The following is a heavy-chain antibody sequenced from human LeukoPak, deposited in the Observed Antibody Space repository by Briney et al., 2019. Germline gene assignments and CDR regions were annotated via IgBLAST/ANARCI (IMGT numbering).Heavy chain of an antibody. CDR3: ARDFPLMAFDY. D-gene: IGHD5-24*01. J-gene: IGHJ4*02. Sequence: PGGSLRLSCSASGFTFSTYWMSWVRQAPGKGLEWVSSISSSSYIYYADSVKGRFTISRDNAKNSLYLQMNSLRAEDTAVYYCARDFPLMAFDYWGQGTLVTVSS. CDR1: GFTFSTYW. CDR2: ISSSSYI. V-gene: IGHV3-21*01.